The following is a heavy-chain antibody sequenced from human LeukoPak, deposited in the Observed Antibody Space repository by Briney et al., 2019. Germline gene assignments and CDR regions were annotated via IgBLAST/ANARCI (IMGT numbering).Heavy chain of an antibody. V-gene: IGHV3-23*01. D-gene: IGHD2-2*01. Sequence: PGGSLRLSCAASGFTFSTYAMSWVRQAPGKGLEWVSGISGSGGSTYYADSVKGRFTISRDSSKTTLYLQMNSLRAEDTAIYYCAKTSRGNYWGQGTLVTVSS. CDR2: ISGSGGST. CDR3: AKTSRGNY. J-gene: IGHJ4*02. CDR1: GFTFSTYA.